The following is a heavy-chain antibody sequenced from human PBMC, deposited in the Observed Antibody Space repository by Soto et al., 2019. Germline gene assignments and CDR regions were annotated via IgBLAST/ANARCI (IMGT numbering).Heavy chain of an antibody. Sequence: GGSLRLSCAASGFTFSSYWMSWVRQAPGKGLEWVANIKQDGSEKYYVDSVKGRFTISRDNAKNSLYLQMNSLRAEDTAVYYCAFSGYDHYFDYWGQGTLVTVSS. CDR3: AFSGYDHYFDY. D-gene: IGHD5-12*01. V-gene: IGHV3-7*01. J-gene: IGHJ4*02. CDR2: IKQDGSEK. CDR1: GFTFSSYW.